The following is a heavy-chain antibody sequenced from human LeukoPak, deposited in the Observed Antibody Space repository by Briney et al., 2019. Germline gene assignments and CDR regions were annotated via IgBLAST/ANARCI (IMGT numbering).Heavy chain of an antibody. CDR2: PHYSGTT. J-gene: IGHJ4*02. CDR3: ARIVPNTVMVTSFDN. CDR1: GGSIGTYY. Sequence: PSETLSLTCTVSGGSIGTYYWSWIRQAPGKGLEWIGYPHYSGTTNYNPSLKSRVTMSVDTSKNQFSLKLSSVTAADTAVYYCARIVPNTVMVTSFDNWGQGTLVTVSS. V-gene: IGHV4-59*01. D-gene: IGHD5-18*01.